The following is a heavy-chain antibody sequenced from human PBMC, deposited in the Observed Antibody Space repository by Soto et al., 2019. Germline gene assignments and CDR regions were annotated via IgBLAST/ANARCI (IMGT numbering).Heavy chain of an antibody. CDR3: ARAPYYGSETYYYYGMDV. D-gene: IGHD3-10*01. J-gene: IGHJ6*02. Sequence: TLSLTCAVSGGSISSSNWWSWVRQPPGKGLEWIGEIYHSGSTNYNPSLKRRVTISVDKSKNQFSLKQSYVTAADTAVFYFARAPYYGSETYYYYGMDVWGQGTTVTVSS. CDR1: GGSISSSNW. CDR2: IYHSGST. V-gene: IGHV4-4*02.